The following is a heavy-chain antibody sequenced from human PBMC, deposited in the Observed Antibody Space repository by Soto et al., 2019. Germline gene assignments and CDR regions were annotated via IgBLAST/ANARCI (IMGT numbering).Heavy chain of an antibody. CDR3: AKDQAVLRFLAWLLSYFDY. J-gene: IGHJ4*02. Sequence: GSLRLSCSASGXAFSSYSMSWVRQAPEKGLELVSAIIGSGGSTYYADSVKGRFTISRDNSKNTLYLQMNSLRAEDTAVYYCAKDQAVLRFLAWLLSYFDYWGQGTLDTVSS. D-gene: IGHD3-3*01. CDR1: GXAFSSYS. CDR2: IIGSGGST. V-gene: IGHV3-23*01.